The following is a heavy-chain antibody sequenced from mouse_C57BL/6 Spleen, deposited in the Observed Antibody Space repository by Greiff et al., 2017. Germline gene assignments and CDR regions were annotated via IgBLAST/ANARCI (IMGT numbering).Heavy chain of an antibody. CDR1: GYSFTGYY. CDR3: AGGTYDRDY. D-gene: IGHD2-3*01. V-gene: IGHV1-42*01. CDR2: INPNTGGT. J-gene: IGHJ2*01. Sequence: VQLQQSGPELVKPGASVKISCKASGYSFTGYYMNWVKQSPEKSLEWIGEINPNTGGTTYNQKFKAKATLTVDKSSSTAYMQLKSLTSEDSAVYYGAGGTYDRDYWGQGTTLTVSS.